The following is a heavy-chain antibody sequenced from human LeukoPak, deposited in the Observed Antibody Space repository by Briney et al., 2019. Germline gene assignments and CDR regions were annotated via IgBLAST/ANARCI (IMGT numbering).Heavy chain of an antibody. D-gene: IGHD3-3*01. J-gene: IGHJ4*02. CDR3: ARSVYDFWSGYYGY. Sequence: SETLSLTCAVYGGSFSGYYWSWIRQPPGKGLEWIGEINHSGSTNYNPSLKSRVTISVDTSKNQFSLKLSSVTAADMAVYYCARSVYDFWSGYYGYWGQGTLVTVSS. CDR2: INHSGST. CDR1: GGSFSGYY. V-gene: IGHV4-34*01.